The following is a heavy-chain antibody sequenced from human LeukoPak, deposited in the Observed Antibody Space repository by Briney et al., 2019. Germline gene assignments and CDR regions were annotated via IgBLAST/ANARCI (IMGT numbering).Heavy chain of an antibody. CDR3: SRDSTSGAVVDFNY. CDR2: INANNGET. V-gene: IGHV1-18*01. Sequence: ASVKVSCKTSGYSFTTFSIAWVRQAPGQGLEWMGWINANNGETHYAQKFHDRVTMTTDTSTNTAYMELRGLKSDDSAMYYCSRDSTSGAVVDFNYWGPGTLVTVSS. CDR1: GYSFTTFS. D-gene: IGHD3-16*01. J-gene: IGHJ4*02.